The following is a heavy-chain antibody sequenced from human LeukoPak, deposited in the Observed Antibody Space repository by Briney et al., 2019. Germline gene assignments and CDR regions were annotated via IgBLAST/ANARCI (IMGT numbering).Heavy chain of an antibody. V-gene: IGHV4-4*07. J-gene: IGHJ6*03. CDR3: ARDSANCSSTSCYGSRMDV. Sequence: SETLSLTCTVSGGSISSYYWSWIRQPAGKGLEWIGRIYTSGSTNYNPSLKSRVTMSVDTSKNQFSLKLSSVTAADTAVYYCARDSANCSSTSCYGSRMDVWGKGTTVTVSS. D-gene: IGHD2-2*01. CDR1: GGSISSYY. CDR2: IYTSGST.